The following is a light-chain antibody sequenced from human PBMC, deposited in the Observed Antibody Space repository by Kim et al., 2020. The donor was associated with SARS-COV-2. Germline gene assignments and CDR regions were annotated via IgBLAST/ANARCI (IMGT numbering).Light chain of an antibody. CDR3: NSRDGSDNSFV. CDR1: SLRSHY. J-gene: IGLJ1*01. Sequence: SSELTQDPAVSVALGQTVRITCQGDSLRSHYASWYQQKPGQAPVLVIYGKNNRTSGIPDRFSGSSAGDTASLTITGAQEEDEAEYYFNSRDGSDNSFVFATGTKVTVL. CDR2: GKN. V-gene: IGLV3-19*01.